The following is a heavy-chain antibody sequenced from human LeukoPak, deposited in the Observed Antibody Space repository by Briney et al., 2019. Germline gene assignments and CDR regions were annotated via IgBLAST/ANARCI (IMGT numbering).Heavy chain of an antibody. V-gene: IGHV1-46*01. CDR2: INPSGSNT. D-gene: IGHD2-8*02. CDR1: GFTFTNYY. CDR3: AREESGGYFDY. Sequence: GASVKVSCKASGFTFTNYYMHWVRQAPGQGLEWMGLINPSGSNTNYAQKFRGRVTMTRDTSATTVYMELSSLRSEDTAVYYCAREESGGYFDYGGQGTLATVSS. J-gene: IGHJ4*02.